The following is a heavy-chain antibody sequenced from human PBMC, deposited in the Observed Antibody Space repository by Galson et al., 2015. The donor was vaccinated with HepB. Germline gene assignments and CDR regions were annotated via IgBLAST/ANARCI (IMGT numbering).Heavy chain of an antibody. Sequence: SVKVSCKASGYTLIRYNMHWVRQAPGQGLEWMGIIKPSGGSASYAQNFQGRVSMTRDTSTSTVYMELSSLRSEDTAVYYCARDSNDWSSDYWGQGTLVTVSS. CDR3: ARDSNDWSSDY. CDR2: IKPSGGSA. V-gene: IGHV1-46*01. D-gene: IGHD6-19*01. CDR1: GYTLIRYN. J-gene: IGHJ4*02.